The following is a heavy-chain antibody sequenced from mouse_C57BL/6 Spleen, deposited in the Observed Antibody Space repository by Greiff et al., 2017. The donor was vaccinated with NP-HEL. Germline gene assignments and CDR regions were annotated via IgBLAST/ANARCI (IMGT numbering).Heavy chain of an antibody. CDR2: ISGGGGDT. CDR1: GFTFSSYT. CDR3: ASQLGRRGFDY. J-gene: IGHJ2*01. V-gene: IGHV5-9*01. D-gene: IGHD4-1*01. Sequence: EVMLVESGGGLVKPGGSLKLSCAASGFTFSSYTMSWVRQTPEKRLEWVATISGGGGDTYYPDSVKGRFTSSRDNAKNTLYLQMSSLRSEDTALYYCASQLGRRGFDYWGQGTTLTVSS.